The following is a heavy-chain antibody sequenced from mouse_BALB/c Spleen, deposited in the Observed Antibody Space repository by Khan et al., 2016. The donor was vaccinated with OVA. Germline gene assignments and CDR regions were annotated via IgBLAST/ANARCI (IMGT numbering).Heavy chain of an antibody. J-gene: IGHJ3*01. CDR3: ARGYEFFPY. D-gene: IGHD2-12*01. V-gene: IGHV1-26*01. CDR2: VNPNNGDT. Sequence: EVQLQESGPDLVKPGASVKISCKASGYSFTVYYMTWVKQSHGKSPEWIGRVNPNNGDTNYNQNFKGKAILTVDKSSNTAYMELRSLTSEDSAVFYCARGYEFFPYWGQGNLVTVSA. CDR1: GYSFTVYY.